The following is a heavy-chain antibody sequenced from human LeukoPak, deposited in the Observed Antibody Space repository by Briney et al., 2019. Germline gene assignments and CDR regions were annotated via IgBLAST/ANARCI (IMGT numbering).Heavy chain of an antibody. CDR2: IYTSGST. CDR3: VRDRFSEYQLPLLINWFDP. J-gene: IGHJ5*02. Sequence: SETLSLTCTVSGGSISSYYWSWIRQPAGKGLEWIGRIYTSGSTNYNPSLKSRVTMSVDTSKNQFSLKLSSVTAADTAVYYCVRDRFSEYQLPLLINWFDPWGQGSLVTVSS. D-gene: IGHD2-2*01. CDR1: GGSISSYY. V-gene: IGHV4-4*07.